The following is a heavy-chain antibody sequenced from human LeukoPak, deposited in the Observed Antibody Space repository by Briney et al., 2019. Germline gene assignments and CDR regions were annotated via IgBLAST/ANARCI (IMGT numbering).Heavy chain of an antibody. Sequence: PSETLSLTCAVSGYSISSVYYWGWVRQPPGKRLEWIGSIYHGGNTIYNPSLKSRVTMSVDTSKNQFSLSLSSVTAADTAVYHCAFHVERTMAANNYFDPWGQGILVTVSS. CDR2: IYHGGNT. CDR1: GYSISSVYY. V-gene: IGHV4-38-2*01. CDR3: AFHVERTMAANNYFDP. D-gene: IGHD5-18*01. J-gene: IGHJ5*02.